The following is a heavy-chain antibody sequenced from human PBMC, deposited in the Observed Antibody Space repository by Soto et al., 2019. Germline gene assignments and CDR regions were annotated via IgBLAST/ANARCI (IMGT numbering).Heavy chain of an antibody. Sequence: NPSETLSLTCTVSGGSISSSSYYWGWIRQPPGKGLEWIGSIYYSGSTYYNPSLKSRVTISVDTSKNQFSLKLSSVTAADTAVYYCARQAIIRVRGVRFYFDYWGQGTLVNLSS. CDR3: ARQAIIRVRGVRFYFDY. J-gene: IGHJ4*02. CDR1: GGSISSSSYY. D-gene: IGHD3-10*01. V-gene: IGHV4-39*01. CDR2: IYYSGST.